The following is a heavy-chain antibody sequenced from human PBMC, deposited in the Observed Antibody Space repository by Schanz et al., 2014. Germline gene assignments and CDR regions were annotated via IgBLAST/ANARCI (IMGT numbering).Heavy chain of an antibody. D-gene: IGHD3-10*01. V-gene: IGHV3-48*01. CDR1: GFNSDDYA. CDR3: ARIGGSVFDY. Sequence: EVQLLESGGGLIQPGGSLRLSCTASGFNSDDYAMHWVRQAPGKGLEWISYIGSSSSRIDHADSVKGRFTISRDNAKNSLYLQMNSLRAEDTAVYYCARIGGSVFDYWAQGTLVTVSA. CDR2: IGSSSSRI. J-gene: IGHJ4*02.